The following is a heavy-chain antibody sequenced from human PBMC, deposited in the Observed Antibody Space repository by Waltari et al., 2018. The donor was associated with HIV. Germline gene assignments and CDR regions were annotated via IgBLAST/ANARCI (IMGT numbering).Heavy chain of an antibody. CDR2: ISSSSSHI. CDR1: GFTFSSYS. CDR3: ARVGTSGGDF. Sequence: VQVVESGGGLVKPGGSLRLSCAASGFTFSSYSMNWVRQAPGKGLEWVSSISSSSSHIYYRDSVRGRFTISRDNAQNSLYLQMNSLRVEDTAVYYCARVGTSGGDFWGQGTLVTVSS. D-gene: IGHD3-10*01. J-gene: IGHJ4*02. V-gene: IGHV3-21*06.